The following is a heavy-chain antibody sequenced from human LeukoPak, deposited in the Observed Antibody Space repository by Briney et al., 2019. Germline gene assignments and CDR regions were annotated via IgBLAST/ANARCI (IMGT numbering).Heavy chain of an antibody. CDR2: INPKSGAT. Sequence: ASVKVSCKASGYTFTGYYMHWVRQAPGQGLEWMGWINPKSGATTYAQKFQDMVTLTRDTSINTAYMDLSGLTSDDTAVFYCAKGATEGYYYYYGLDVWGQGTTVTVSS. V-gene: IGHV1-2*02. CDR3: AKGATEGYYYYYGLDV. CDR1: GYTFTGYY. J-gene: IGHJ6*02.